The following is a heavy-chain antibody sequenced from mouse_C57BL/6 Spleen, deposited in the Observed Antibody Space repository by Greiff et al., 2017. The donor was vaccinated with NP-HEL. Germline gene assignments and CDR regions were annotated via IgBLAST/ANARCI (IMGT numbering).Heavy chain of an antibody. J-gene: IGHJ2*01. Sequence: VQLQESGAELMKPGASVKLSCKATGYTFTGYWIEWVKQRPGHGLEWIGEILPGSGSTNYNEKFKGKATFTADTSSNTAYMQLSSLTTEDSAIYYCARTPLHYSNYERFYYFDYWGQGTTLTVSS. CDR1: GYTFTGYW. D-gene: IGHD2-5*01. V-gene: IGHV1-9*01. CDR3: ARTPLHYSNYERFYYFDY. CDR2: ILPGSGST.